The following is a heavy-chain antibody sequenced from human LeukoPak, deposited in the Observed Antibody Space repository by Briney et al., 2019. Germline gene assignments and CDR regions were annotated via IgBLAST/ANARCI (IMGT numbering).Heavy chain of an antibody. Sequence: GGSLRLSCAASGFTSSSYGMHWVRQAPGKGLEWVAVIWYDGSNKYYADSVKGRFTISRDNSKNTLYLQMNSLRAEDTAVYYCARDRDCGGDCFDAFDIWGQGTMVTVSS. J-gene: IGHJ3*02. CDR2: IWYDGSNK. CDR3: ARDRDCGGDCFDAFDI. V-gene: IGHV3-33*01. D-gene: IGHD2-21*02. CDR1: GFTSSSYG.